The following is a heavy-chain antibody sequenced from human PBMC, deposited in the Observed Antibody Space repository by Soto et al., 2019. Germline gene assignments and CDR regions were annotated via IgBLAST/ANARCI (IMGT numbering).Heavy chain of an antibody. V-gene: IGHV1-24*01. CDR2: FDPEDGET. CDR1: GYTLTELS. J-gene: IGHJ4*02. Sequence: ASVKVSCKVSGYTLTELSMHWVRQAPGKGLEWMGGFDPEDGETIYAQKFQGRVTMTEDTSTDTAYMELSSLRSEDTAVYYCATAVIIVRGDYFDYWGQGTLVTVSS. D-gene: IGHD3-3*01. CDR3: ATAVIIVRGDYFDY.